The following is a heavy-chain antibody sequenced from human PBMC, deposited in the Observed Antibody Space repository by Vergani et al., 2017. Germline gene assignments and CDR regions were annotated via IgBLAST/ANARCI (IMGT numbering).Heavy chain of an antibody. J-gene: IGHJ4*02. V-gene: IGHV3-23*01. D-gene: IGHD2-15*01. CDR2: ISGSGGST. CDR1: GFTFSSYA. Sequence: EVQLLESGGGLVQPGGSLRLSCAASGFTFSSYAMSWVRQAPGKGLEWVSAISGSGGSTYYADSVKGRFTISRDNSKNTLYLQMNSLRAEDTAVYYCAKDRRGYCSGGSCHGPFDYGDYENLYWGQGTLVTVSS. CDR3: AKDRRGYCSGGSCHGPFDYGDYENLY.